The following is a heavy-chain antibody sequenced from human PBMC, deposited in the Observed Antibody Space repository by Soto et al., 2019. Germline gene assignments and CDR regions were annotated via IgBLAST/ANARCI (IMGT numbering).Heavy chain of an antibody. CDR2: VNPNHGDT. Sequence: QVQLVQSGAELKKPGASVKVSCKASGYTFSNYDMNWVRQATGQGPEWIGWVNPNHGDTGYAQKFQGRVTLTTDISTTTASMELTSLPSEDTAIYYCAKVSRKGSAIDFDYWGQGTLITVSS. J-gene: IGHJ4*02. CDR1: GYTFSNYD. CDR3: AKVSRKGSAIDFDY. V-gene: IGHV1-8*01. D-gene: IGHD3-10*01.